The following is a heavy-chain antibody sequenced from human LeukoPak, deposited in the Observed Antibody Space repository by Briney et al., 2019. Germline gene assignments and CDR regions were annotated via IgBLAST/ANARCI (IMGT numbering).Heavy chain of an antibody. CDR2: ISYDGSNK. J-gene: IGHJ6*03. CDR1: GFTFSSYA. V-gene: IGHV3-30*01. CDR3: ARDAGRLSAAAGAYYYYYYMDV. D-gene: IGHD6-13*01. Sequence: QSGGSLRLSCAASGFTFSSYAMHWVRQAPGKGLAWVAVISYDGSNKYYADSVKGRFTISRDNSKNTLYLQMNSLRAEDTAVYYCARDAGRLSAAAGAYYYYYYMDVWGKGTTVTVSS.